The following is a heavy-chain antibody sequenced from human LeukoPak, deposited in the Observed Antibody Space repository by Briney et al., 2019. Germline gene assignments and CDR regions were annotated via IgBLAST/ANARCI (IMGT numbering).Heavy chain of an antibody. D-gene: IGHD3-22*01. J-gene: IGHJ4*02. CDR3: ARGMSATSGYLELEY. CDR2: ICGSGGNT. CDR1: GFTFSSYA. Sequence: GGSLRLSCAASGFTFSSYAMSWVRQSPGKGLEWVSAICGSGGNTYSADSVKGRCTISRDNSLHTLFLHMNSLRAEDTAVYYCARGMSATSGYLELEYWGQGALVTVST. V-gene: IGHV3-23*01.